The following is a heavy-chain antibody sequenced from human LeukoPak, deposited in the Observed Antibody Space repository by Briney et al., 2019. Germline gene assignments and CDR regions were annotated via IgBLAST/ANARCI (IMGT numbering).Heavy chain of an antibody. D-gene: IGHD5-12*01. CDR3: ARARIVATMRLDY. CDR2: IYYSGST. J-gene: IGHJ4*02. V-gene: IGHV4-59*01. Sequence: SETLSLTCTVSGGSISSYYWSWIRQPPGKGLEWIGYIYYSGSTNYNPSLKSRVTISVDTSKNQFSLKLSSVTAADTAVYYCARARIVATMRLDYWGQGTLVTVSS. CDR1: GGSISSYY.